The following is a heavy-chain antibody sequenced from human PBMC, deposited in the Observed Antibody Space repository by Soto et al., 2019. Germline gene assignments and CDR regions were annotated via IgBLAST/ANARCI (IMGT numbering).Heavy chain of an antibody. CDR2: ASGSGSGT. Sequence: GGSLRLSCAASGFTFSDYAMAWVRQAPGKGLEWVSSASGSGSGTYYADSVKGRFTISRDNSKNTLFLHMTNLRAGDTALYFCAKGRPGVAAAPDYWGQGTLVTVSS. CDR3: AKGRPGVAAAPDY. CDR1: GFTFSDYA. J-gene: IGHJ4*02. V-gene: IGHV3-23*01. D-gene: IGHD2-21*01.